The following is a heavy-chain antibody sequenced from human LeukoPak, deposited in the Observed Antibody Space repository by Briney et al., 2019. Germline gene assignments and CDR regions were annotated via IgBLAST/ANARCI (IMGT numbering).Heavy chain of an antibody. J-gene: IGHJ5*02. CDR2: IYYSGST. CDR3: ARYYDSTATWWFDP. CDR1: GGSISSSSYY. V-gene: IGHV4-39*07. D-gene: IGHD3-22*01. Sequence: SETLSLTCTVSGGSISSSSYYWGWIRQPPGKGLEWIGSIYYSGSTYYNPSLKSRVTISVDTSKNQFSLKLNSVTAADTAVYYCARYYDSTATWWFDPWGQGTLVTVSS.